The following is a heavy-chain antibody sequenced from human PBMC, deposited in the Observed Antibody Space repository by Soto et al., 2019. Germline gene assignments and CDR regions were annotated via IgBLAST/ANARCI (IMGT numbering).Heavy chain of an antibody. V-gene: IGHV1-3*01. CDR3: XRDPQLAVAPYFDY. J-gene: IGHJ4*02. D-gene: IGHD6-19*01. Sequence: QVQLVQSGAEVKKPGASVKVSCKASGYTFTSYAMHWVRQAPGQRLEWMGWINAGNGNTKYSQKFQGRVTITRDTSASTAYMELSSLXSEXXXXXXXXRDPQLAVAPYFDYWGQGTLVXX. CDR2: INAGNGNT. CDR1: GYTFTSYA.